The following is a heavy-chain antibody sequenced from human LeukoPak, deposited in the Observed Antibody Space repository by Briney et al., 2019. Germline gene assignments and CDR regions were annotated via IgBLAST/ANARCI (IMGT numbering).Heavy chain of an antibody. V-gene: IGHV3-15*01. D-gene: IGHD5-24*01. Sequence: GGSLRLSCAASGFTFSNAWMSWVRQAPGKGLEWVGRIKSKTDGGTTDYAAPVKGRFTISRDDSKNTLCLQMNSLKTEDTAVYYCTTGRRLPMISPFDYWGQGTLVTVSS. CDR1: GFTFSNAW. J-gene: IGHJ4*02. CDR3: TTGRRLPMISPFDY. CDR2: IKSKTDGGTT.